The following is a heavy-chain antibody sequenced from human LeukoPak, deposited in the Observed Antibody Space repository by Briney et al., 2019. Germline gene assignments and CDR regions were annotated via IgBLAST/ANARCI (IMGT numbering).Heavy chain of an antibody. CDR3: ARARLNHYYYYYMDV. D-gene: IGHD2-21*02. Sequence: ASVKVSCKASGYTFTSYDINWVRQATGQGLEWMGGIIPIFGTANYAQKFQGRVTITADESTSTAYMELSSLRSEDTAVYYCARARLNHYYYYYMDVWGKGTTVTISS. CDR1: GYTFTSYD. V-gene: IGHV1-69*13. J-gene: IGHJ6*03. CDR2: IIPIFGTA.